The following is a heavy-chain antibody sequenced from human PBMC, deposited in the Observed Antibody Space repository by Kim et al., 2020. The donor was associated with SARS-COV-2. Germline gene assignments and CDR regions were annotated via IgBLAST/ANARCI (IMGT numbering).Heavy chain of an antibody. CDR2: ISSTGGNT. V-gene: IGHV3-23*01. D-gene: IGHD3-22*01. Sequence: GGSLRLSCATSGFIFSRFGMSWVRQAPGKGLEWVSYISSTGGNTYYADSVRGRFTISRDSAEKTLYLQMNSLRAEDTAIYFCAKDLAATYYPLDYWGQGIRVTVSP. CDR3: AKDLAATYYPLDY. CDR1: GFIFSRFG. J-gene: IGHJ4*02.